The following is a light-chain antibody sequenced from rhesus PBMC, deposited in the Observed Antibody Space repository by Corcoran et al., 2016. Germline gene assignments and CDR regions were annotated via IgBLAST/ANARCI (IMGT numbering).Light chain of an antibody. CDR2: KAC. CDR3: QQYSSSPRT. J-gene: IGKJ1*01. CDR1: QSISSW. Sequence: DIQLTQSPSSLSASVGDTVTITCRASQSISSWSAWYQQKPGKAPKLRIYKACSLQSGVPSRFSGNGSGTDFTLTISRLQSEDFATYYCQQYSSSPRTFGQGTKVEIK. V-gene: IGKV1-22*01.